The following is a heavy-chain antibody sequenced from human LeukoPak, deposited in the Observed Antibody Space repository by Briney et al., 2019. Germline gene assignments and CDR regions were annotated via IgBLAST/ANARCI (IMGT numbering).Heavy chain of an antibody. CDR3: VRRAAVRGMDF. CDR2: ISGSGDST. CDR1: GFIFDTHT. Sequence: GGSLRLSRTASGFIFDTHTLTWVRQAPGKGLEWVASISGSGDSTNYGDSVKGRFTISRDNFKRTVHLEMSNLRADDTAMYYCVRRAAVRGMDFWGLGTTVIVSS. D-gene: IGHD1-14*01. J-gene: IGHJ6*02. V-gene: IGHV3-23*01.